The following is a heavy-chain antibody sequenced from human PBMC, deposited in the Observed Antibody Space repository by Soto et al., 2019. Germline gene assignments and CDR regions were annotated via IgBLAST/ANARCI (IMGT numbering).Heavy chain of an antibody. Sequence: ASLKVSCKASGYTFTIYGISWVRQAPGQGLEWMGWISAYNGNTNYAQKLQGRVTMTTDTSTSTVYMELSSLRSEDTAVYYCARDIAGDRPGYYYYGMDVWGQGTTVTVSS. V-gene: IGHV1-18*01. CDR2: ISAYNGNT. J-gene: IGHJ6*02. D-gene: IGHD3-16*01. CDR1: GYTFTIYG. CDR3: ARDIAGDRPGYYYYGMDV.